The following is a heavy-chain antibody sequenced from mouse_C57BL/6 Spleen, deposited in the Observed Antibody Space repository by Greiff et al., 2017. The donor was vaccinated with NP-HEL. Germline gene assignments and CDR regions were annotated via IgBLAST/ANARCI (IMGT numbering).Heavy chain of an antibody. Sequence: EVKLVESGGDLVKPGGSLKLSCAASGFTFSSYGMSWVRQTPDKRLEWVATISSGGSYTYYPDSVKGRFTISRDNAKNTLYLQMSSLKSEDTAMYYCARRGYSNYPYYAMDYWGQGTSVTVSS. V-gene: IGHV5-6*01. CDR2: ISSGGSYT. CDR3: ARRGYSNYPYYAMDY. CDR1: GFTFSSYG. D-gene: IGHD2-5*01. J-gene: IGHJ4*01.